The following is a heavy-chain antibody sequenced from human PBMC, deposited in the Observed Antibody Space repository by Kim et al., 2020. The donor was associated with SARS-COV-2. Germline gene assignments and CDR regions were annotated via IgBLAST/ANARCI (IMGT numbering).Heavy chain of an antibody. CDR2: VTWNGGSV. D-gene: IGHD3-16*01. CDR3: AIAKGLGYYYGMDV. V-gene: IGHV3-9*01. J-gene: IGHJ6*02. Sequence: GGSLRLFCATSGFIFNDYEMHWVRQAPGKGLEWVSGVTWNGGSVSYADSVKGRFTISRDNANSSLYLQMNSLRPEDTALYYCAIAKGLGYYYGMDVWGQVNTVTVSS. CDR1: GFIFNDYE.